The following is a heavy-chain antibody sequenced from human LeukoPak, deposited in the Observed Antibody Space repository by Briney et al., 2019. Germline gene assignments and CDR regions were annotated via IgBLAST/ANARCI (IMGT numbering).Heavy chain of an antibody. Sequence: PSETLSLTCTVSGGSISSYYWSWIRQPPGKGLEWIGSIYYSGSTNYNPSLKSRVTISVDTSKNQFSLKLSSVTAADTAVYYCARDLIYSEGYFDYWGQGTLVTVSS. V-gene: IGHV4-59*01. D-gene: IGHD4-11*01. J-gene: IGHJ4*02. CDR3: ARDLIYSEGYFDY. CDR1: GGSISSYY. CDR2: IYYSGST.